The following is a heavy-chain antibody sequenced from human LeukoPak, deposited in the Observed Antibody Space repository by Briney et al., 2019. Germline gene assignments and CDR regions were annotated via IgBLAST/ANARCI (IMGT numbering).Heavy chain of an antibody. CDR1: GFTFSNYG. CDR2: IRSDGSIN. D-gene: IGHD4-17*01. J-gene: IGHJ4*02. Sequence: GGSLRLFCAASGFTFSNYGIHWVRQAPGKGLEWVAFIRSDGSINYYADSVKGRFTISRDNSKNTLYVQMNSLRAEDTAVYYCAKTPNGGDYAYYFDSWGQGTLVTVSS. CDR3: AKTPNGGDYAYYFDS. V-gene: IGHV3-30*02.